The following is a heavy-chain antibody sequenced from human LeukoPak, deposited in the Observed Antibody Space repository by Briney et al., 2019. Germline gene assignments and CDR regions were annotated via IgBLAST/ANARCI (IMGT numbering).Heavy chain of an antibody. CDR3: AKGIAAAGTGYNC. V-gene: IGHV3-21*01. CDR2: ISSSSSYI. Sequence: GGSLRLSCAASGFTFSSYSMNWVRQAPGKGLEWVSSISSSSSYIYYADSVKGRFTISRDNAKNSLYLQMNSLRAEDTAVYYCAKGIAAAGTGYNCWGQGTLVTVSS. D-gene: IGHD6-13*01. CDR1: GFTFSSYS. J-gene: IGHJ4*02.